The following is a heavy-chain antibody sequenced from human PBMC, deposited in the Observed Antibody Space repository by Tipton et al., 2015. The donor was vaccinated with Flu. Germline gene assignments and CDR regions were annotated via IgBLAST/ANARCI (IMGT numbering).Heavy chain of an antibody. CDR2: IHRSGST. V-gene: IGHV4-34*01. CDR3: ARRDFSNYVSDPKNWFDR. CDR1: GGSLSGYY. D-gene: IGHD4-11*01. Sequence: TLSLTCGVSGGSLSGYYWTWIRQSPGKGLEWIATIHRSGSTKYNPSLKSRVTISVDTSKNQFYLEMRSVTAADMAVYYCARRDFSNYVSDPKNWFDRWGQGTLVTVSS. J-gene: IGHJ5*02.